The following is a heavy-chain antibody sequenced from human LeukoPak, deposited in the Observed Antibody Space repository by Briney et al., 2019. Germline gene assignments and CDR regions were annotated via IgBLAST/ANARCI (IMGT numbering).Heavy chain of an antibody. CDR3: ARESMIVVVRYAFDI. D-gene: IGHD3-22*01. Sequence: GGSLRLSCAASGFTFSSYEMNWVRQAPGKGLEWVSYISSSGSTIYYVDSVKGRFTISRDNAKNSLYLQMNSLRVEDTAVYYCARESMIVVVRYAFDIWGQGTMVTVSS. V-gene: IGHV3-48*03. CDR2: ISSSGSTI. CDR1: GFTFSSYE. J-gene: IGHJ3*02.